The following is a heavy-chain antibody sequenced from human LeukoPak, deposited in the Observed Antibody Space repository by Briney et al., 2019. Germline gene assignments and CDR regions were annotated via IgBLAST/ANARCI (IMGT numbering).Heavy chain of an antibody. Sequence: GGSLRRSCAASGSTFSSYWMSWVRQAPGKGLEWVSLIYVDGRTYYADSVKGRFTISRDNSKNTLYLQVNSLRAEDTAVYYCARRGDGGRSFDYWGQGTLVTVSS. V-gene: IGHV3-53*01. CDR1: GSTFSSYW. CDR3: ARRGDGGRSFDY. J-gene: IGHJ4*02. D-gene: IGHD4-23*01. CDR2: IYVDGRT.